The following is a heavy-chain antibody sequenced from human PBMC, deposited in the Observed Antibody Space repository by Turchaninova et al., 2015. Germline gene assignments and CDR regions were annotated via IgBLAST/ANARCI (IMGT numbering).Heavy chain of an antibody. CDR3: ARTWYSSSWYNIWSFDY. CDR1: GFSLSTSGMC. V-gene: IGHV2-70*01. D-gene: IGHD6-13*01. J-gene: IGHJ4*02. Sequence: QVTLRESGPALVKPTQTLTLTCTFSGFSLSTSGMCVSWIRPPPGKALEWLALIDWDEDKYYSPSLKNRLPMPTNPSKNQVVLKRTNMDPVDTATYYCARTWYSSSWYNIWSFDYWGQGTLVTVSS. CDR2: IDWDEDK.